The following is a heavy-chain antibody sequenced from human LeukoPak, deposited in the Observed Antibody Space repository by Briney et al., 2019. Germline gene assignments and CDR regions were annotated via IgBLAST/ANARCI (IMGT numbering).Heavy chain of an antibody. V-gene: IGHV4-61*01. Sequence: SETLSLTCSVSGGSVSSGPYYWSWIRQPPGKHLQLIGYIYFTGSTNYNPSLKSRVTISADTSKNQFSLRLNSVTATDTALYYCARRKLASDAFDISGQGTLVSVSS. J-gene: IGHJ3*02. CDR2: IYFTGST. CDR1: GGSVSSGPYY. CDR3: ARRKLASDAFDI. D-gene: IGHD1-1*01.